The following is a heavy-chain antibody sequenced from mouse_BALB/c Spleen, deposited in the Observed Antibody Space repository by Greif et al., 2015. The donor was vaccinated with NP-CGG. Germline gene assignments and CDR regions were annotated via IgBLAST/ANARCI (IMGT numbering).Heavy chain of an antibody. CDR3: TRGGYRYNDGNYFDY. D-gene: IGHD2-14*01. CDR2: INPSNGGT. CDR1: GYTFTSYY. J-gene: IGHJ2*01. Sequence: VQLVESGAELVKPGASVKLSCKASGYTFTSYYMYWVKQRPGQGLEWIGEINPSNGGTNFNEKFKSKATLAVDKSSSTAYMQLSSLTSEDSAVYYCTRGGYRYNDGNYFDYWGQGTTLTVSS. V-gene: IGHV1S81*02.